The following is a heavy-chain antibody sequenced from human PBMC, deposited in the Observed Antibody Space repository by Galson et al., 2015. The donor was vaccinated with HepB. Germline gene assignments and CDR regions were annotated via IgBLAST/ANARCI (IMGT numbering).Heavy chain of an antibody. CDR2: ISYDGSNK. CDR3: AKDGWPKLRYFDWSDFDY. D-gene: IGHD3-9*01. CDR1: GFTFSSYG. Sequence: SLRLSCAASGFTFSSYGMHWVRQAPGKGLEWVAVISYDGSNKYYADSVKGRFTISRDNSKNTLYLQMNSLRAEDTAVYYCAKDGWPKLRYFDWSDFDYWGQGTLVTVSS. J-gene: IGHJ4*02. V-gene: IGHV3-30*18.